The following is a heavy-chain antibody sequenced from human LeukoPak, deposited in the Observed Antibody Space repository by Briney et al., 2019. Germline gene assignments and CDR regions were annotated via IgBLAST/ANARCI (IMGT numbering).Heavy chain of an antibody. CDR2: INPSGGST. D-gene: IGHD5-12*01. J-gene: IGHJ4*02. Sequence: ASVKVSCKASGYTFTTYYMHWVRQAPGQGLEWMGIINPSGGSTTYAQNFQGRVTMTRDTSTSAVYMEVSSLRSEDTAVYYCARQGYSGYDPLDYWGQGTLVTVSS. CDR3: ARQGYSGYDPLDY. CDR1: GYTFTTYY. V-gene: IGHV1-46*01.